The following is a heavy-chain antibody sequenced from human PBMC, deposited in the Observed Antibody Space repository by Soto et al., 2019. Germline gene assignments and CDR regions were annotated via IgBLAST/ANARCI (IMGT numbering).Heavy chain of an antibody. CDR3: AKGGSSSSLVYFDS. Sequence: EVQLLESGGGLVQPGGSLRLSCSASGLTFSSYAMSWVRQAPGKGLEWVSDISGNTDSTYYADSVKGRFIISRDSSKNTLYVQMNSLRSEDTAVYYCAKGGSSSSLVYFDSWGQGTLVTVSS. CDR2: ISGNTDST. J-gene: IGHJ4*02. CDR1: GLTFSSYA. D-gene: IGHD6-6*01. V-gene: IGHV3-23*01.